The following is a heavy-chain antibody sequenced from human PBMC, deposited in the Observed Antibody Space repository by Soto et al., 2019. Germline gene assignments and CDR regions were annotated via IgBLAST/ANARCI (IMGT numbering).Heavy chain of an antibody. CDR3: AKGSIAVAGQRNYFDP. CDR1: GFTFNNYA. V-gene: IGHV3-23*01. D-gene: IGHD6-19*01. Sequence: LRLSCAASGFTFNNYAMSWVRQAPGKGLEWVSAISASGATTNYADSVKGRFTISRDNAKNTLYLQMNSLRAGDTAVYYCAKGSIAVAGQRNYFDPWGQGTLVTVS. CDR2: ISASGATT. J-gene: IGHJ5*02.